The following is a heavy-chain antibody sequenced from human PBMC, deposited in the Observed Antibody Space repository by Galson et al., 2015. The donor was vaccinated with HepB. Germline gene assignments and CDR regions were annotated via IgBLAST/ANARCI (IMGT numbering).Heavy chain of an antibody. V-gene: IGHV4-34*01. D-gene: IGHD4-23*01. Sequence: LSLTCAVYGGSFSGYYWSWIRQPPGKGLEWIGEINHSGSTNYNPSLKSRVTISVDTSKNQFSLKLSSVTAADTAVYYCARLWYLRFSFDYWGQGTLVTVSS. J-gene: IGHJ4*02. CDR2: INHSGST. CDR3: ARLWYLRFSFDY. CDR1: GGSFSGYY.